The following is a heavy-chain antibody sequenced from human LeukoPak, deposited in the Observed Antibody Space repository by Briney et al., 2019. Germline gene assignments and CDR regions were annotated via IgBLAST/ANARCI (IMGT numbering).Heavy chain of an antibody. CDR1: GFIVSANY. J-gene: IGHJ3*02. CDR3: AKDRGWGYYYDSSGYRGRSDAFDI. Sequence: GGSLRLSCAASGFIVSANYMSWVRQAPGKGLEWVSAISGSGGSTYYADSVKGRFTISRDNSKNTLYLQMNSLRAEDTAVYYCAKDRGWGYYYDSSGYRGRSDAFDIWGQGTMVTVSS. D-gene: IGHD3-22*01. CDR2: ISGSGGST. V-gene: IGHV3-23*01.